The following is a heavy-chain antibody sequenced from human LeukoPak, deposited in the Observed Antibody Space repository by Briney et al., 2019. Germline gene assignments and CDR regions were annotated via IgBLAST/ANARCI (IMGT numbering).Heavy chain of an antibody. D-gene: IGHD1-1*01. V-gene: IGHV3-73*01. J-gene: IGHJ6*02. CDR1: GFTFSGSA. CDR2: IRSKASSYAT. Sequence: GGSLRLSCAASGFTFSGSAMHWVRQASGKGLEWVGRIRSKASSYATAYAASVKGRFTSSRDDSKNTAYLQMNSLKTEDTAVYYCTRLVGQTGFYYYYGMDVWGQGTTVTVSS. CDR3: TRLVGQTGFYYYYGMDV.